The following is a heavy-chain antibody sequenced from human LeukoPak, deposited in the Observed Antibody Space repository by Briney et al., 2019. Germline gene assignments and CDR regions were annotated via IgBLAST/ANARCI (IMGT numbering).Heavy chain of an antibody. CDR3: ARELTTGATHDY. D-gene: IGHD4-17*01. J-gene: IGHJ4*02. Sequence: PGGSLRLSCAASGFTFSSNSMKWVRQAPGRGLEWVSYISSSSTTILYADSVKGRFTISRDNAQNSLYLQMNSLRAEDTAVYYCARELTTGATHDYWGQGTLVTVSS. V-gene: IGHV3-48*04. CDR2: ISSSSTTI. CDR1: GFTFSSNS.